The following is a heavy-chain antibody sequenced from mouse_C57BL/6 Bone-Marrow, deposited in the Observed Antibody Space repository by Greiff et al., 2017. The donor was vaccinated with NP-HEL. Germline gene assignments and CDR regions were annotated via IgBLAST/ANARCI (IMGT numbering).Heavy chain of an antibody. D-gene: IGHD1-1*01. Sequence: EVQLQQSGPELVRPGASVKISCKASGYTFTDYYMNWVKQSHGKSLEWIGDINPNDGGTSYNQKFKGKATLTVDKSSSTAYMELCSLTSEDSAVYYCAIEVYYDSYFDYWGQGTTLTVSS. CDR2: INPNDGGT. V-gene: IGHV1-26*01. J-gene: IGHJ2*01. CDR1: GYTFTDYY. CDR3: AIEVYYDSYFDY.